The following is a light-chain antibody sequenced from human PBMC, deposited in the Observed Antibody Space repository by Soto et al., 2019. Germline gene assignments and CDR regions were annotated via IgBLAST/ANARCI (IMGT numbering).Light chain of an antibody. CDR1: QGISTW. V-gene: IGKV1-12*01. CDR2: AAS. CDR3: QQVDSFPPT. Sequence: DIQMTQSPSSVSASVGDRVTITCRASQGISTWLGWYQQKPGKAPKLLIYAASSLQRGVPSRFSGSGSGTDFTLTIGSLQPEDFATYYCQQVDSFPPTFGQGTRLEIK. J-gene: IGKJ5*01.